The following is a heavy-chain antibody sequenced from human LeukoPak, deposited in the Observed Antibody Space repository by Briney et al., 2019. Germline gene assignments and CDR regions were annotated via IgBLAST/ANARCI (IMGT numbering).Heavy chain of an antibody. V-gene: IGHV4-34*01. CDR3: ARSRRDGYNPDDAFDI. D-gene: IGHD5-24*01. J-gene: IGHJ3*02. CDR1: GGSFSGYY. CDR2: INHSGST. Sequence: SETLSLTCAVYGGSFSGYYWSWIRQPPGKGLEWIGEINHSGSTNYNPSLKSRVTILVDTSKNQFSLKLSSVTAADTAVYYCARSRRDGYNPDDAFDIWGQGTMVTVSS.